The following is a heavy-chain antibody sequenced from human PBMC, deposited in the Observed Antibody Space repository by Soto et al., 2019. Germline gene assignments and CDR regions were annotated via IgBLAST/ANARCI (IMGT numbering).Heavy chain of an antibody. CDR2: ISGSGGST. CDR1: GFTFSSYA. D-gene: IGHD2-15*01. J-gene: IGHJ3*02. V-gene: IGHV3-23*01. Sequence: GGSLRLSCAASGFTFSSYAMNWVRQAPGNXLEWVSTISGSGGSTYYAGSVKGRFTISRDNSKNTLYLQMNSLRAEDTAIYYCAKDLSDIVLVVAATRGDAFDIWGQGSMVTV. CDR3: AKDLSDIVLVVAATRGDAFDI.